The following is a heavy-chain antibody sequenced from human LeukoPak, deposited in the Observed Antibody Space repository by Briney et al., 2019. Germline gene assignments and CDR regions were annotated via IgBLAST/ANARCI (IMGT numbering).Heavy chain of an antibody. CDR2: IKHDESEK. Sequence: GGSLRLSCAASGFTLSNFPMSWVRQAPGRGLEWVAIIKHDESEKYYVDSVKGRFTISRDNSKNTLYLQMNSLRAEDTAVYYCAKDERTDYGDYGTFDYWGQGTLVTVSS. CDR1: GFTLSNFP. D-gene: IGHD4-17*01. CDR3: AKDERTDYGDYGTFDY. V-gene: IGHV3-7*03. J-gene: IGHJ4*02.